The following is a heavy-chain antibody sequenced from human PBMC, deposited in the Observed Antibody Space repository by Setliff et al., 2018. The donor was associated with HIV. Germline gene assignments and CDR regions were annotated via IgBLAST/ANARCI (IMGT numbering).Heavy chain of an antibody. V-gene: IGHV2-5*08. CDR3: AHSYCSSTSCYPHYYYYMDV. D-gene: IGHD2-2*01. J-gene: IGHJ6*03. CDR2: IYWDDDK. Sequence: TLSLTCTVSGGSISSYYWSWIRQPPGKALEWLALIYWDDDKRYSPSLESRLTTTKDTSKNQVVLTMTNMDPVDTATYYCAHSYCSSTSCYPHYYYYMDVWGKGTTVTVSS. CDR1: GGSISSYYW.